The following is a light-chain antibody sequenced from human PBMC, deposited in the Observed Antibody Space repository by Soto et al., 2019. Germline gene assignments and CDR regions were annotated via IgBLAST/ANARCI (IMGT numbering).Light chain of an antibody. CDR3: ATWDDDLNAAV. Sequence: QSVLTQPPSASSTPGQTVTISCSGSTSNIAGNTVHWYQHLPGTSPKLLIYINDQRPSGVPGRFSASTSGTSASLAISGLQSDDEADYYCATWDDDLNAAVFGGGTQLTVL. CDR2: IND. CDR1: TSNIAGNT. J-gene: IGLJ7*01. V-gene: IGLV1-44*01.